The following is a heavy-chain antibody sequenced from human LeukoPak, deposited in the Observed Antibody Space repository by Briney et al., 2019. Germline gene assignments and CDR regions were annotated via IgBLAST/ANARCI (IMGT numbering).Heavy chain of an antibody. D-gene: IGHD6-19*01. CDR2: IQNTGDT. J-gene: IGHJ4*02. CDR3: VKHGSGWSFDY. CDR1: SASISNYY. Sequence: SETLSLTWTVSSASISNYYWGWIRQSPGKGLEWIGYIQNTGDTTYNPSLKSRVSISKDMSNNQFSLQLRSVTAADTAVYYCVKHGSGWSFDYWGKGTLVTVSS. V-gene: IGHV4-59*01.